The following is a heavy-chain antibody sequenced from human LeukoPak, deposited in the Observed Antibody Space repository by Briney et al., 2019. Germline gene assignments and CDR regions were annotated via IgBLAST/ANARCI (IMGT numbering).Heavy chain of an antibody. Sequence: GGSLRLSCAASGFTFSSYSMNWVRQAPGKGLEWVSSISSSSSYIYYADSVKGRFTISRDNAKNSLYLQMNSLRAEDTAVYYCAREAYSNNAFDIWGQGTMVTVSS. J-gene: IGHJ3*02. CDR2: ISSSSSYI. D-gene: IGHD4-11*01. CDR3: AREAYSNNAFDI. V-gene: IGHV3-21*01. CDR1: GFTFSSYS.